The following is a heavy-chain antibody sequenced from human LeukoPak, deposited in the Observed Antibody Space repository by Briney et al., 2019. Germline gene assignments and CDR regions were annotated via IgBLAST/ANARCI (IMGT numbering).Heavy chain of an antibody. CDR3: AKHSSGWYVSDY. CDR2: ISGSGVTT. J-gene: IGHJ4*02. Sequence: GGSLRLSCAASGFTFSSYAMSWVRQAPGKGLEWVSGISGSGVTTYSADSVEGRFTISRDSSKNTLYLQMNSLRAEDTAVYYCAKHSSGWYVSDYWGQGTLVTVSS. D-gene: IGHD6-19*01. V-gene: IGHV3-23*01. CDR1: GFTFSSYA.